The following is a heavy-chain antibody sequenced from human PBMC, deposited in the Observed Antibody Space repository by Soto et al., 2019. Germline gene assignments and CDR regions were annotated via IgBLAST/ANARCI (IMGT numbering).Heavy chain of an antibody. CDR3: ARDPHGLLWFGELKSWFDP. CDR2: IIPILDIG. Sequence: SVKVSCKASGGTFSSYTITWVRQAPGQGLEWMGRIIPILDIGNYAQKFQGRVTMTRDTSTSTVYMELSSLRSEDTAVYYCARDPHGLLWFGELKSWFDPWGQGTLVTVSS. CDR1: GGTFSSYT. J-gene: IGHJ5*02. D-gene: IGHD3-10*01. V-gene: IGHV1-69*04.